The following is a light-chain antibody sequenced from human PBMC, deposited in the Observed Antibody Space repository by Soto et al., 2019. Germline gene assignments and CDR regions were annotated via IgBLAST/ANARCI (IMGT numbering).Light chain of an antibody. V-gene: IGLV2-8*01. CDR1: SSDVGGYNY. J-gene: IGLJ1*01. CDR3: SSYAGSNNLGV. CDR2: EVS. Sequence: QSVLTQPPSASGSPGQSVTISCTGTSSDVGGYNYVSWYQQHPGKAPILMIYEVSKRPSGVPDRFSGSKSGNTASLTVSGLQAEDEADYYCSSYAGSNNLGVFGTGTKLTVL.